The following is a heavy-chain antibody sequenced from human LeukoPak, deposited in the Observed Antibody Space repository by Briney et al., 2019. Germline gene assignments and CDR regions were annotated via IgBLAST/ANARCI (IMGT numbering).Heavy chain of an antibody. CDR3: ARDHLDIVVVPAAMYY. D-gene: IGHD2-2*03. Sequence: ASVKVSCKASGYTFTSSGISWVRQAPGQGGEWMGWISAYNGNTNSAQTLQGRDTLTTDTSTSTACMELRSLRSDDTAVYYCARDHLDIVVVPAAMYYWGQGTLVTVSS. CDR1: GYTFTSSG. J-gene: IGHJ4*02. V-gene: IGHV1-18*01. CDR2: ISAYNGNT.